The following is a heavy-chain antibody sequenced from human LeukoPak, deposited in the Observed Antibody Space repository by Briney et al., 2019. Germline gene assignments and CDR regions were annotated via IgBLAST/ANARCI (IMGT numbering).Heavy chain of an antibody. J-gene: IGHJ4*02. Sequence: SETLSLTCTVSGGSISSYYWSWIRQPAGKGLEWTGRIYTSGSTNYNPSLKSRVTMSVDTSKNQFSLKPSSVTAADTAVYYCARLYSSSWYFDYWGQGTLVTVSS. CDR3: ARLYSSSWYFDY. D-gene: IGHD6-13*01. CDR2: IYTSGST. CDR1: GGSISSYY. V-gene: IGHV4-4*07.